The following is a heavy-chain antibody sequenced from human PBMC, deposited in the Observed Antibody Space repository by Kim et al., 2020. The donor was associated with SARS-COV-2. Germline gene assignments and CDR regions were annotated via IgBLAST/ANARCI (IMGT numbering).Heavy chain of an antibody. V-gene: IGHV2-5*02. Sequence: SGPTLVNPTQTLTLTCTFSGFSLSTSGVGVAWIRQTPGKALEWLVVIYWDNDKRYSPSLKSRLTISKDTSKNQVVLTMINMDPVDTATYYCAHRQGGAAVDWNGGYFDYWGQGTLVTVSS. CDR1: GFSLSTSGVG. J-gene: IGHJ4*02. CDR2: IYWDNDK. D-gene: IGHD1-1*01. CDR3: AHRQGGAAVDWNGGYFDY.